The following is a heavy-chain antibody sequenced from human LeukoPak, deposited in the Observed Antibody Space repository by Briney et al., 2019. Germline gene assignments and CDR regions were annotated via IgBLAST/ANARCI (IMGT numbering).Heavy chain of an antibody. CDR1: GFTFSSYA. J-gene: IGHJ4*02. V-gene: IGHV3-23*01. CDR2: IGAGGTFT. CDR3: AKGLDYTTYGYYFDY. Sequence: EGSLRLSCTASGFTFSSYAMNWVRQAPGKGLEWVSGIGAGGTFTYYADSVKGRFTISRDNSRNTLYLQMNSLRADDTAVYYCAKGLDYTTYGYYFDYWGQGTLVTVSS. D-gene: IGHD4-11*01.